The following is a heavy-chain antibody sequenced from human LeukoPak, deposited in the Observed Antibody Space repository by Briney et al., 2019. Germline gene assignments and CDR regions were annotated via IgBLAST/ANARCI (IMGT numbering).Heavy chain of an antibody. CDR1: GGSISSSSYY. D-gene: IGHD2-2*01. J-gene: IGHJ6*02. CDR2: IDYSGST. CDR3: ARDRVVVVPAAMDDPYYCYGIDV. Sequence: PSETLSLTCTVSGGSISSSSYYWGWIRQPPGKGLEWIGSIDYSGSTYYNPSLKSRVTMSVDTSKNQFSLKLSSVTAADTAVYYCARDRVVVVPAAMDDPYYCYGIDVWGQGTTVTVSS. V-gene: IGHV4-39*07.